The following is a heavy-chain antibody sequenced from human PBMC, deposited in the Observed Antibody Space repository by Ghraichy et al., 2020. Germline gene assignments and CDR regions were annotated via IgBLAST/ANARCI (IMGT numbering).Heavy chain of an antibody. J-gene: IGHJ6*02. Sequence: SGPTLVKPTQTLTLTCTFSGFSLSTSGMCVSWIRQPPGKALEWLALIDWDDDKYYSTSLKTRLTISKDTSKNQVVLTMTNMDPVDTATYYCARIPLVAPRLYYYYGMDVWGQGTTVTVS. CDR3: ARIPLVAPRLYYYYGMDV. D-gene: IGHD2-21*01. CDR1: GFSLSTSGMC. V-gene: IGHV2-70*01. CDR2: IDWDDDK.